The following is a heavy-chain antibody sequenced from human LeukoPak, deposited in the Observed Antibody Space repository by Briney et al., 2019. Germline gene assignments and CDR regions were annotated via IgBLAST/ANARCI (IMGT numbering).Heavy chain of an antibody. V-gene: IGHV3-30*18. CDR3: AKGSSYLDY. J-gene: IGHJ4*02. D-gene: IGHD2-2*01. CDR2: ISYDGSKK. Sequence: PGRSLRLSCAASGFTFSSYGMHWVRQAPGKGLEWVAVISYDGSKKYYADSAKGRFTISRDNSKNTLYLQMNSLRAEDTAVYYCAKGSSYLDYWGQGTLVTVSS. CDR1: GFTFSSYG.